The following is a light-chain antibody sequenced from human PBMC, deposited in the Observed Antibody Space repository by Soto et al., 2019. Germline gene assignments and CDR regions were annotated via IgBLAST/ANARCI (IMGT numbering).Light chain of an antibody. CDR3: QQYGNSWT. V-gene: IGKV3-11*01. CDR2: DAS. J-gene: IGKJ1*01. Sequence: EIVLTQSPATLSLSPGERATLSCRASQSVSSYLAWYQQKPGQAPRLLIYDASNRATGIPARFSGSGSGTDFTLTISRLEPEDFAVYYCQQYGNSWTFGQGTKVDIK. CDR1: QSVSSY.